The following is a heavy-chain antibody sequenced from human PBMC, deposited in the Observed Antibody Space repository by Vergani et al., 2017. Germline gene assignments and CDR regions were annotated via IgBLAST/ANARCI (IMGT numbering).Heavy chain of an antibody. Sequence: QVQLVQSGAEVKKPGSSVKVSCKASGYTFTGYYMHWVRQAPGQGLEWMGWINPNSGGTNYAQKFQGRVTMTRDTSISTAYMELSRLRSDDTDVYYCARNARVGATFFYYYYYMDVWGKGTTVTVSS. CDR2: INPNSGGT. CDR3: ARNARVGATFFYYYYYMDV. D-gene: IGHD1-26*01. J-gene: IGHJ6*03. V-gene: IGHV1-2*02. CDR1: GYTFTGYY.